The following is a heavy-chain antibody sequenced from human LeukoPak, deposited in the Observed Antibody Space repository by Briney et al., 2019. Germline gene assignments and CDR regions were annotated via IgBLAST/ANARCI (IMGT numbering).Heavy chain of an antibody. V-gene: IGHV4-39*01. D-gene: IGHD3-10*01. J-gene: IGHJ4*02. CDR2: IYYSGST. CDR1: DGSISSSSFY. Sequence: PSETLSLTCTVSDGSISSSSFYWGWIRQPPGKGLEWIGSIYYSGSTYYNPSLKSRVTISVDTSKNQFSLKLSSVTAADTAVFYCARRWFGELLSFDYWGQGTLVTVSS. CDR3: ARRWFGELLSFDY.